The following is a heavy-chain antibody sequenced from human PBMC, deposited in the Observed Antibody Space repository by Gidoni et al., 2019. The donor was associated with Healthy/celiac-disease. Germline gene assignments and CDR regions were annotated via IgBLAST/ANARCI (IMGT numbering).Heavy chain of an antibody. CDR3: ARPYCSGGSCYQFDY. J-gene: IGHJ4*02. Sequence: QVQLQQWGAGLLKPSETLSLTCAVYGGSFSGYYWSWIRQPPGKGLEWIGEINHSGSTNYNPSLKSRVTISVDTSKNQFSLKLSSVTAADTAVYYCARPYCSGGSCYQFDYWGQGTLVTVSS. CDR1: GGSFSGYY. CDR2: INHSGST. D-gene: IGHD2-15*01. V-gene: IGHV4-34*01.